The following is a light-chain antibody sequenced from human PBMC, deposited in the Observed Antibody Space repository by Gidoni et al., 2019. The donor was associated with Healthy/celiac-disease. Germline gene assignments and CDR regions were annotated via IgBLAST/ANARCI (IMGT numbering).Light chain of an antibody. J-gene: IGKJ4*01. CDR2: DAS. CDR1: QDISNY. V-gene: IGKV1-33*01. Sequence: DIQMTHAPSSLSASVGDRVTITCQSSQDISNYLNWYQQKPGKAPKLLIYDASNLATGVPSRFSGNGSGTDFTFTISSLQPEDIATYYCQQYDNLPLTFGGGTKVEIK. CDR3: QQYDNLPLT.